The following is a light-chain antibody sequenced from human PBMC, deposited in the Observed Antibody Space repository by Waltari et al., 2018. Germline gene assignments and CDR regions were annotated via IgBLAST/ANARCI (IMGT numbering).Light chain of an antibody. J-gene: IGKJ1*01. CDR1: QRISSTH. V-gene: IGKV3-20*01. CDR3: QQYGSSPET. CDR2: GAS. Sequence: EIVLTQSPGTLSLSPGERATLSCRTSQRISSTHLAWYQQKPGQAPRLLIYGASSRATGIPDTFSGSGSGTDFTLTISRLEPEDFAVYYCQQYGSSPETFGQGTKVEIK.